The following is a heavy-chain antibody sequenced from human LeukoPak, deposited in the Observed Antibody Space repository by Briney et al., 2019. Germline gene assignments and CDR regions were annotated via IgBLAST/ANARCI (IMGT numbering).Heavy chain of an antibody. D-gene: IGHD3-22*01. V-gene: IGHV4-61*02. CDR2: IYTSGST. J-gene: IGHJ4*02. CDR3: ARVTTGGYYNY. CDR1: GGSINSGSYY. Sequence: SQTLSLTCSVSGGSINSGSYYWSWIRQPAGKGLEWIGRIYTSGSTNYNPSLKSRVTMSFDASNNQFSLRLSSVTAADTAVYYCARVTTGGYYNYWGQGTLVTVSS.